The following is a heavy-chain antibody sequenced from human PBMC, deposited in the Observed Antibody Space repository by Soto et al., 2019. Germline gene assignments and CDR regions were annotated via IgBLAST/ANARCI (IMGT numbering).Heavy chain of an antibody. CDR1: GFTFSTYS. D-gene: IGHD6-19*01. Sequence: EVQLVESGGDLVQPGGSLRLSCAASGFTFSTYSMNWVRQAPGKGLEWVSSISSSSTIYYADSVKGRFTISRANVQNSLYLQMHSLRAEDTAVYYCARERGSGWTFDYWCQGTLVTVSS. J-gene: IGHJ4*02. CDR2: ISSSSTI. CDR3: ARERGSGWTFDY. V-gene: IGHV3-48*01.